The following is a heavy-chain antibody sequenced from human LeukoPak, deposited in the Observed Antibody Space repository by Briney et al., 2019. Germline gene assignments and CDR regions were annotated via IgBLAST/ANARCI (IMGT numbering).Heavy chain of an antibody. CDR3: TKDLPFTRGGVIVD. CDR1: GLIFSNAR. Sequence: PGGSLRLSCAASGLIFSNARMTWVRRAPGKGLEWVGRIKSKVNGETTDYGEPVQGRFTISRDDSKNMLYLQMNSLTSEDTAMYYCTKDLPFTRGGVIVDWGQGTLVTVSS. CDR2: IKSKVNGETT. D-gene: IGHD3-16*01. J-gene: IGHJ4*02. V-gene: IGHV3-15*01.